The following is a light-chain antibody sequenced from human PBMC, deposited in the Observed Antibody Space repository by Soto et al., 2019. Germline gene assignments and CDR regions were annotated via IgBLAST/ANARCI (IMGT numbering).Light chain of an antibody. J-gene: IGKJ1*01. Sequence: EIVLTQSPGTLSLSPGERATLSRRASQSVSSNYLAWYQQSPGQPPRLLIYGASSRATGIPDRFSGSGSGTDFTLTISRLEPEDFAVYYCQQYGRTPLTFGQGTKVEIE. CDR2: GAS. CDR3: QQYGRTPLT. CDR1: QSVSSNY. V-gene: IGKV3-20*01.